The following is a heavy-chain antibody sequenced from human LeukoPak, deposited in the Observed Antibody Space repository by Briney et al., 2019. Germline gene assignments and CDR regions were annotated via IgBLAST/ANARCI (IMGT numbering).Heavy chain of an antibody. Sequence: GASVKVSCKASGYTFTSYAMHWVRQAPGQRLEWMGWINAGNGNTKYSQKFLGRVTITRDTSASTAYMELSSLRSEDTAVYYCARGGRINSAAPALHYWGQGTLVTVSS. D-gene: IGHD6-13*01. CDR1: GYTFTSYA. V-gene: IGHV1-3*01. CDR3: ARGGRINSAAPALHY. J-gene: IGHJ4*02. CDR2: INAGNGNT.